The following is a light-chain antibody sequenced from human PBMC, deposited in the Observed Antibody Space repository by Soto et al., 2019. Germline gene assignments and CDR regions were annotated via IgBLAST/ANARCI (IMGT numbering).Light chain of an antibody. V-gene: IGKV3-20*01. CDR1: QSVSGSF. CDR2: GAS. Sequence: DIVLTQSTGTLSLSPGERATLSCRSSQSVSGSFLAWYQQKPGQAPRLLISGASNWATGITDRFSGSGSGTDFTLTIGRLEPEDFAVYFCQQYANSPITVGQGTRLEIK. J-gene: IGKJ5*01. CDR3: QQYANSPIT.